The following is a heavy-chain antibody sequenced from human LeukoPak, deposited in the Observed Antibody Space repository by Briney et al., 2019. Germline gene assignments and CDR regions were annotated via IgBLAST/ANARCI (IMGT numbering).Heavy chain of an antibody. V-gene: IGHV1-69*05. CDR2: IIPIFGTA. CDR3: ATMLYCSGGSCYQPGDYYYYYMDV. J-gene: IGHJ6*03. D-gene: IGHD2-15*01. Sequence: SVKVSCKASGGTFSSYAISWVRQAPGQGLEWMGGIIPIFGTANYAQKFQGRVTITTDESTSTAYMELSSLRSEDAAVYYCATMLYCSGGSCYQPGDYYYYYMDVWGKGTTVTVSS. CDR1: GGTFSSYA.